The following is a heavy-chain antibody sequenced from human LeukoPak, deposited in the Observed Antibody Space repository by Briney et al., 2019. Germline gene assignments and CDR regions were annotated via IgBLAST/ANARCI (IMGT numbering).Heavy chain of an antibody. J-gene: IGHJ4*02. D-gene: IGHD3-22*01. CDR1: GYTFTGYY. CDR3: ARGIRAYDLDY. CDR2: VNPNSGAT. Sequence: ASVKVSCKASGYTFTGYYMHWVREAPGQGLEWMGWVNPNSGATNYAQKFQGGVTMNSDTSISTAYMELSRLRSDDTAVYYCARGIRAYDLDYWGQGTLVTVSS. V-gene: IGHV1-2*02.